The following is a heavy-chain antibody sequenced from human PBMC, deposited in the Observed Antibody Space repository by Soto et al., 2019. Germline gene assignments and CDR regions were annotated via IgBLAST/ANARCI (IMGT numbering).Heavy chain of an antibody. J-gene: IGHJ6*02. D-gene: IGHD3-10*01. CDR1: GFTFSSYG. V-gene: IGHV3-30*18. Sequence: QVQLVESGGGVVQPGRSLRLSCAASGFTFSSYGMHWVRQAPGKGLEWVAVISYDGSNKYYADSVKGRFTISRDNSKNTLYLQMNSLRAEDTAVYYCAKGPGELRIDVWGQGTTVTVSS. CDR3: AKGPGELRIDV. CDR2: ISYDGSNK.